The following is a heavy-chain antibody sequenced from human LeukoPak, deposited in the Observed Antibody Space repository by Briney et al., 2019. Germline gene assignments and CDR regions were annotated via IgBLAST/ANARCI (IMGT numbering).Heavy chain of an antibody. V-gene: IGHV3-30*02. CDR3: AKEWNNWNYENWFDS. CDR1: GATFNTYG. Sequence: GGSLRLSCAASGATFNTYGMHWVRQAPGKGLEWVAFIRFDGSDKYYADPVKGRFTISRDTSKSTLYLQMNSLGGEDTAVYYCAKEWNNWNYENWFDSWGQGTLVTVSS. CDR2: IRFDGSDK. D-gene: IGHD1-7*01. J-gene: IGHJ5*01.